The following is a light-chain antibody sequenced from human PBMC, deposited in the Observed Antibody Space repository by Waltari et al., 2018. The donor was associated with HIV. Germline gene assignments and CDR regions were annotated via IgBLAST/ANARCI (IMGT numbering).Light chain of an antibody. CDR3: QSYDSSLSGYV. CDR2: GNF. Sequence: QSVVTQPPSLSGAPGQRVTISCTGSSSNIGAGYDVHWYQQLPGTAPKLLIYGNFNRPSGVPDRFSGSKSGTSASLAITGLQADDEADYYCQSYDSSLSGYVFGTGTKVTVL. V-gene: IGLV1-40*02. J-gene: IGLJ1*01. CDR1: SSNIGAGYD.